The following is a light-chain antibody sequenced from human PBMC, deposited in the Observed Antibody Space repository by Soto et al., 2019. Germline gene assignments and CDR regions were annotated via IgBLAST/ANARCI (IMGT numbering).Light chain of an antibody. CDR3: AAWDDSLSVYV. V-gene: IGLV1-47*01. Sequence: SLLSLRTSASGTPGQRFTISCSGSISNIGSNPVYWHQQLPGTAPKLLIFRNNQRPSGVPDRFSDSKSGTSASLAISGLRSEDVADYYCAAWDDSLSVYVFGTGTTVTV. J-gene: IGLJ1*01. CDR1: ISNIGSNP. CDR2: RNN.